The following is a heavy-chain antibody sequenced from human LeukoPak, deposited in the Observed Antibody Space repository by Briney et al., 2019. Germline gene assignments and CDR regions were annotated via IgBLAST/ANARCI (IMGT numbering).Heavy chain of an antibody. V-gene: IGHV4-39*02. J-gene: IGHJ4*02. CDR2: IYYSGST. Sequence: PSETLSLTCTVSGGSISSSSYYWGWIRQPPGKGLEWIGSIYYSGSTYYNPSLKSRVTISVDTSKNQFSLKLSSVTAADTAVYYCARDSEMEGGFDYWGQGTLVTVSS. D-gene: IGHD5-24*01. CDR3: ARDSEMEGGFDY. CDR1: GGSISSSSYY.